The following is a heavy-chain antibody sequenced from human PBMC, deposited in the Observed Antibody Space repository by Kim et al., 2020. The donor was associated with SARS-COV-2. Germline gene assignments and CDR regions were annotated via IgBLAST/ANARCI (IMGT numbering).Heavy chain of an antibody. CDR3: ARDPVGDGYSFFDL. J-gene: IGHJ4*02. Sequence: GGSLRLSCAASGLTVTSNHMTWIRQAPVKGLEWVSVIFRGGSTYYAASVQGRFTISRDYSTNTLSLQMNSLRVEDTAIYYCARDPVGDGYSFFDLWGQGTLVTVSS. V-gene: IGHV3-53*01. D-gene: IGHD4-4*01. CDR2: IFRGGST. CDR1: GLTVTSNH.